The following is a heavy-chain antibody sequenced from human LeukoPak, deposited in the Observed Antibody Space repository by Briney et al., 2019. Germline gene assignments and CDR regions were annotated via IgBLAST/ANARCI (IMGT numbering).Heavy chain of an antibody. J-gene: IGHJ4*02. Sequence: ASVKVSCKASGYTFTGYYIHWVRQAPGQGLEWMGWINPNSGGTNYAQKFLGRVTMTRNTSISTAYMELSSLRSEDTAVYYCARVPHYYDSSGYYVDYFDYWGQGTLVTVSS. CDR2: INPNSGGT. CDR1: GYTFTGYY. D-gene: IGHD3-22*01. CDR3: ARVPHYYDSSGYYVDYFDY. V-gene: IGHV1-2*02.